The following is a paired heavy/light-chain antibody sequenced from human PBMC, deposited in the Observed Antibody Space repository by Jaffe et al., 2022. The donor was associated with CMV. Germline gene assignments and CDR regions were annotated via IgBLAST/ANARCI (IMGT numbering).Heavy chain of an antibody. CDR3: ANDPNHPQHMTVAPDY. J-gene: IGHJ4*02. Sequence: EVHLVESGGGFVQPGGSLRLSCAASGFTFSSYAMSWVRQAPGKGLEWVSAISSSGGSTYYADSVKGRFTISRDNSKNTLFLQMNSLRAEDTAVYYCANDPNHPQHMTVAPDYWGQGTLVTVAS. D-gene: IGHD6-19*01. CDR1: GFTFSSYA. V-gene: IGHV3-23*04. CDR2: ISSSGGST.
Light chain of an antibody. V-gene: IGKV1-5*03. CDR1: QSIGSW. CDR3: QQYNSYSYT. Sequence: DIQMTQSPSTLSASVGDRVTITCRASQSIGSWLAWYQQKPGKAPKLLIYKASTLKSGVPSRFSGTVSGTEFTLTISSLQPDDFATYYCQQYNSYSYTFGQGTELQIK. CDR2: KAS. J-gene: IGKJ2*01.